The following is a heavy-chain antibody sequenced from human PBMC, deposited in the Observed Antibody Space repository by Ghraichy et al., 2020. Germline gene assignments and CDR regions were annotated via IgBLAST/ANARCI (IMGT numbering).Heavy chain of an antibody. Sequence: GALRLSCTGSGFTVGDYAMSWFRQAPGKGLEWVGFIRSKAYGGTTEYAASVTGRFTISRDDSRSIAYLQMNSLKTEDTAVYYCTRFDVEMATGLYYYYGMDVWGQGTTVTVSS. D-gene: IGHD5-24*01. CDR2: IRSKAYGGTT. V-gene: IGHV3-49*03. CDR3: TRFDVEMATGLYYYYGMDV. J-gene: IGHJ6*02. CDR1: GFTVGDYA.